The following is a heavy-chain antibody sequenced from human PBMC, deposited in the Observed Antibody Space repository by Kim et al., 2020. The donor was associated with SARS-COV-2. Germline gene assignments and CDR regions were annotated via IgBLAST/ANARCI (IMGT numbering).Heavy chain of an antibody. D-gene: IGHD3-10*01. CDR2: ISGSGGST. CDR1: GFTFSSYA. Sequence: GGSLRLSCAASGFTFSSYAMSWVRQAPGKGLEWVSAISGSGGSTYYADSVKGRFTISRDNSKNTLYLQMNSLRAEDTAVYYCAKVNNYYGSGSYPSRFDPWGQGTLVTVSS. J-gene: IGHJ5*02. CDR3: AKVNNYYGSGSYPSRFDP. V-gene: IGHV3-23*01.